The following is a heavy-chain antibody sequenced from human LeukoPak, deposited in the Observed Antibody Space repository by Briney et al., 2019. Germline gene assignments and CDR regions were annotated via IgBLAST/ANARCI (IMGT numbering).Heavy chain of an antibody. CDR1: RYTFTDDY. D-gene: IGHD2-2*01. CDR2: INANSGGT. CDR3: ARGGWSLGYCSSSSCLDWFDP. V-gene: IGHV1-2*02. Sequence: ASVKVSCKASRYTFTDDYMHWVRQAPGQGLEWMGWINANSGGTNYAQKFQGRVTMTRDTSISTAYMELSRLRSDDTAVYYCARGGWSLGYCSSSSCLDWFDPWGQGTLVTVSS. J-gene: IGHJ5*02.